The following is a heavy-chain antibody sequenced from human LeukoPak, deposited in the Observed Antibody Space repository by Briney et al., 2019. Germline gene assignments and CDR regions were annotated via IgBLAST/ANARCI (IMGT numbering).Heavy chain of an antibody. CDR2: IYYTGST. V-gene: IGHV4-39*01. Sequence: SETLSLTCTVSGGSISSYYWGWIRQPPGKGLEWIGSIYYTGSTYYNPSLKSRVTISVDTSKNQFSLNLSSVTAADTAVYYCARLDWSNWCFDLWGRGTLVIVSS. CDR1: GGSISSYY. CDR3: ARLDWSNWCFDL. D-gene: IGHD3/OR15-3a*01. J-gene: IGHJ2*01.